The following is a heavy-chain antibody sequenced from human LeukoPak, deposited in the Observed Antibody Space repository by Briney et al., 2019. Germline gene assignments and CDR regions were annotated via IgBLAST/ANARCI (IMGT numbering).Heavy chain of an antibody. Sequence: GGSLRLSCAASGFTFSSYSMNWVRQAPGKGLEWVSYISSSSSTIYYADSVKGRFTISRDNAKNSLYLQMNSLRAEDTAVYYCATDYYGSGSYYTLFDYWGQGTLVTVSS. CDR1: GFTFSSYS. CDR2: ISSSSSTI. V-gene: IGHV3-48*01. J-gene: IGHJ4*02. D-gene: IGHD3-10*01. CDR3: ATDYYGSGSYYTLFDY.